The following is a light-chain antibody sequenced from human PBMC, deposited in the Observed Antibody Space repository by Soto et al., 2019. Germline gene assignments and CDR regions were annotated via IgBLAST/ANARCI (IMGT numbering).Light chain of an antibody. Sequence: QAVVTQPPSASGTPGQRVAISCSGSSSNIGSSTVNWYQQLPGTAPKLLIYGNNQRPSGVPDRFSGSSSGTSASLAISGLQSEDEADYYCAACDDSLNGLWVFGGGTKLTVL. CDR2: GNN. CDR3: AACDDSLNGLWV. V-gene: IGLV1-44*01. J-gene: IGLJ3*02. CDR1: SSNIGSST.